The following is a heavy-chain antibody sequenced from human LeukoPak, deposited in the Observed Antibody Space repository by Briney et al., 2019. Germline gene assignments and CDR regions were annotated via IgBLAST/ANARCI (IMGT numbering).Heavy chain of an antibody. CDR1: GFTYSSYA. CDR3: AREALYGNDAFDI. CDR2: ISYDGSNK. Sequence: GRPLRLSCAASGFTYSSYAMHWVRQAPGKELEWVAVISYDGSNKYYADSVKGRFTISRDNSKNTLYLQMNSLRAEDTAVYYCAREALYGNDAFDIWGQGTMVTVSS. J-gene: IGHJ3*02. V-gene: IGHV3-30-3*01. D-gene: IGHD3-16*01.